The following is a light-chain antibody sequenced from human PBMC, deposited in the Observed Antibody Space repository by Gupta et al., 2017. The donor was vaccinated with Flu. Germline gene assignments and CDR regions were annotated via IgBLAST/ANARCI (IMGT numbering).Light chain of an antibody. Sequence: VTLVQPASISCSPSKRLVYSVGNNYLHWFQQRPGQSPRLLIYQVSHRDSGVPDRFSGSGSGTDFTLTISRLEAEDFGVYYCQQGCRSLWAFGQGTKVEI. CDR1: KRLVYSVGNNY. CDR3: QQGCRSLWA. CDR2: QVS. V-gene: IGKV2-30*01. J-gene: IGKJ1*01.